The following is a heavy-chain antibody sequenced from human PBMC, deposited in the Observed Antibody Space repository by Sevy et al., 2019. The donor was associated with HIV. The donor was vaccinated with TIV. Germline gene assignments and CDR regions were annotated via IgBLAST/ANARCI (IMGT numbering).Heavy chain of an antibody. V-gene: IGHV1-2*02. J-gene: IGHJ5*02. D-gene: IGHD1-1*01. Sequence: ASVKVSCKTSGSTFSDDYIHWVRQAPGERLEWMGWINSAGTNYAETFQGRVTMTRDASITTAYMELNSLRSDVTATYYCATSANLDTSWFDPWGQGVVVTVSS. CDR1: GSTFSDDY. CDR2: INSAGT. CDR3: ATSANLDTSWFDP.